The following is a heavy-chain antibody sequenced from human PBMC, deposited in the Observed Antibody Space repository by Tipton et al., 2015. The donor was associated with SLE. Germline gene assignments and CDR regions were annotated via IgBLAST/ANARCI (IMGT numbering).Heavy chain of an antibody. CDR1: GYTFTSYY. V-gene: IGHV1-46*01. D-gene: IGHD6-13*01. CDR2: INPSGGST. J-gene: IGHJ6*02. CDR3: ARAPIAAPTGYYYGMDV. Sequence: QLVQSGPEVKKPGASVKVSCKASGYTFTSYYMHWVRQAPGQGLEWMGIINPSGGSTSYAQKFQGRVTMTRDTSTSTVYMELSSLRSEDTAVYYCARAPIAAPTGYYYGMDVWGQGTTVTVSS.